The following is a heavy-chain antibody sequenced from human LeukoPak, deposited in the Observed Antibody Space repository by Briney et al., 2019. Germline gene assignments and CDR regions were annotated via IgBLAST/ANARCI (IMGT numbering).Heavy chain of an antibody. CDR3: ASTLAVAPRGFDP. CDR1: GGSFSGYY. Sequence: PSETLSLTCAVYGGSFSGYYWSWIRQPPGKGLEWIGYIYYSGSTNYNPSLKSRVTISVDTSKNQFSLKLSSVTAADTAVYYCASTLAVAPRGFDPWGQGTLVTVSS. V-gene: IGHV4-59*01. CDR2: IYYSGST. J-gene: IGHJ5*02. D-gene: IGHD6-19*01.